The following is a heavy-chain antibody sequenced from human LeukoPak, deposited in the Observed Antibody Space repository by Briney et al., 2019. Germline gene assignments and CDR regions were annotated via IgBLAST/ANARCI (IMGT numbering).Heavy chain of an antibody. J-gene: IGHJ5*02. D-gene: IGHD1-14*01. Sequence: SETLSLTCSVSGASISGDYWSWIRQPPGKSLEWIGYIYHSGRTTYNPSLESRVSIEVDKPKNQFSLRLNSVTAADTAVYYFAKTGVVLMRFDPWGQGIVVTVSA. CDR1: GASISGDY. CDR2: IYHSGRT. V-gene: IGHV4-59*12. CDR3: AKTGVVLMRFDP.